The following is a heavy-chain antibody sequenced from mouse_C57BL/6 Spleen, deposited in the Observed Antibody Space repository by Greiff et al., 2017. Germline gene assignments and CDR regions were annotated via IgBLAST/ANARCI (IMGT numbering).Heavy chain of an antibody. CDR3: ARYYPGFFDY. J-gene: IGHJ2*01. D-gene: IGHD1-1*01. V-gene: IGHV1-50*01. CDR2: IDPSDSYT. CDR1: GYTFTSYW. Sequence: VQLQQPGAELVKPGASVKLSCKASGYTFTSYWMQWVKQRPGQGLEWIGEIDPSDSYTNYNQKFKGKATLTVDTSSSTAYMQLSSLTSEDSAVYYCARYYPGFFDYWGQGTTLTVSS.